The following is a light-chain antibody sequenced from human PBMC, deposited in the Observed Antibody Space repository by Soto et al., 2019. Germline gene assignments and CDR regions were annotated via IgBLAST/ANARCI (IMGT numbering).Light chain of an antibody. V-gene: IGKV1-39*01. CDR1: QSINRF. CDR2: GAS. J-gene: IGKJ1*01. Sequence: DIQLTQSPSSLSASVGDRVSITCRAGQSINRFLNWYQQKPGKAPKLLIYGASSLQTGVPSRFSGSGSRTDFILTISSLQPEDFATYYCQQSYSSPPTFGQGTKVEIK. CDR3: QQSYSSPPT.